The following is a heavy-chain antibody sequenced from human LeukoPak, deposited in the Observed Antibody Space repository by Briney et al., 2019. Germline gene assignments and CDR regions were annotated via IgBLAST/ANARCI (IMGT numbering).Heavy chain of an antibody. CDR3: AKGIPAGPTALDY. CDR1: GFTFEDYG. Sequence: PGRSLTLSCAASGFTFEDYGMYWVRPAPGQGLEWVSGISWNSGDIDYADSVKGRFTISRVNAKNSLYLEMKRLRVDDTALYFCAKGIPAGPTALDYWGQGILVTVSS. CDR2: ISWNSGDI. J-gene: IGHJ4*02. V-gene: IGHV3-9*01. D-gene: IGHD2-2*01.